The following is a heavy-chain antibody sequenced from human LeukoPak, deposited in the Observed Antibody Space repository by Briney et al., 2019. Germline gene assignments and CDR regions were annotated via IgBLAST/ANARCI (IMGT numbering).Heavy chain of an antibody. CDR2: INHSGST. CDR1: GGSFSGYY. CDR3: AREGVVVIKGAFDI. Sequence: PSETLSLTCAVYGGSFSGYYWSWIRQPPGKGLEWIGEINHSGSTNYNPSLKSRVTISVDTSKNQFSLKLSSVTAADTAVYYCAREGVVVIKGAFDIWGQGTMVTVSS. D-gene: IGHD3-22*01. J-gene: IGHJ3*02. V-gene: IGHV4-34*01.